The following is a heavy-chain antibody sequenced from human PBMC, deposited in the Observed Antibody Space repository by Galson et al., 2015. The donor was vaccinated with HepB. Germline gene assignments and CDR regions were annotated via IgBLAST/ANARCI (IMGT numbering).Heavy chain of an antibody. CDR1: GFTFSSYG. Sequence: SLRLSCAASGFTFSSYGMHWVRQAPGKGLEWVAVISYDGSNKYYADSVKGRFTISRDDSKNTLYLQMNSLRAEDTAVYYCAKAEAGYCSSTSCYGPDYWGQGTLVTVSS. CDR3: AKAEAGYCSSTSCYGPDY. CDR2: ISYDGSNK. D-gene: IGHD2-2*01. J-gene: IGHJ4*02. V-gene: IGHV3-30*18.